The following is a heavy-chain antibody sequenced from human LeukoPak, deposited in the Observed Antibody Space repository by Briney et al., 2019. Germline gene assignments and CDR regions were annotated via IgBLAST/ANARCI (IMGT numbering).Heavy chain of an antibody. D-gene: IGHD3-10*01. CDR3: AKIELLWFGEDYYYGMDV. J-gene: IGHJ6*04. CDR2: IWYDGSNK. V-gene: IGHV3-33*06. Sequence: GRSLRLSCAASGFTFSSYGMHWVRQAPGKGLEWVAVIWYDGSNKYYADSVKGRFTISRDNSKNTLYLQMNSLRAEDTAVYYCAKIELLWFGEDYYYGMDVWGKGTTVTVSS. CDR1: GFTFSSYG.